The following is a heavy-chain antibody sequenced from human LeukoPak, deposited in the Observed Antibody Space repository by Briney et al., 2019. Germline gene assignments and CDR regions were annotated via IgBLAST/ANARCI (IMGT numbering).Heavy chain of an antibody. CDR3: ARPRDGYNYEAFDI. V-gene: IGHV1-2*02. CDR1: GYTFTDYY. Sequence: ASVKVSCKASGYTFTDYYMHWVRQAPGQGLEWMGWINPNSGGPYYAQKFQGRVTMTRDTSISAACMEVSSLTSDDTGVYYCARPRDGYNYEAFDIWGQGTMVTVSS. J-gene: IGHJ3*02. D-gene: IGHD5-24*01. CDR2: INPNSGGP.